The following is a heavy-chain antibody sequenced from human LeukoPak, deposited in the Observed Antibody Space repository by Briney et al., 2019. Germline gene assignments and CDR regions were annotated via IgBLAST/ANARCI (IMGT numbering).Heavy chain of an antibody. Sequence: GASVKVSCKASGYTFTGYYMHWVRQAPGQGLEWMGWINPNSGGTNYAQKFQGRVTMTRDTSISTAYMELSSLRSEDTAVYYCARARDPGSAVPASGFWGQGTLVTVSS. CDR3: ARARDPGSAVPASGF. CDR2: INPNSGGT. CDR1: GYTFTGYY. J-gene: IGHJ4*02. V-gene: IGHV1-2*02. D-gene: IGHD6-19*01.